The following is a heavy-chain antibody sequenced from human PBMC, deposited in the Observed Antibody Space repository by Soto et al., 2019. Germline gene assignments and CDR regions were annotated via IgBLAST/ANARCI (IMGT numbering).Heavy chain of an antibody. CDR1: GFTFSSHA. CDR3: ARGRGAVTGDDFYFDY. J-gene: IGHJ4*02. Sequence: QVQLMESGGGVVQPGRSLRLSCAASGFTFSSHAMHWVRQAPGKGLQWVAVISYDGSNKYYADSVKGRFTLSRDDSKNTLYLQMDSLRPEDTAVYYCARGRGAVTGDDFYFDYWGQGTLVTVSS. D-gene: IGHD2-21*02. CDR2: ISYDGSNK. V-gene: IGHV3-30-3*01.